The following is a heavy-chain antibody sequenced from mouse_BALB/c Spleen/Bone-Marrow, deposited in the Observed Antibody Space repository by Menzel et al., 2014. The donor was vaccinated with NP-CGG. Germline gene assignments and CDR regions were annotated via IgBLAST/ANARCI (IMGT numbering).Heavy chain of an antibody. CDR1: GYSFTGYT. CDR2: INPYNDDT. V-gene: IGHV1S135*01. CDR3: ARLGLRLAMDY. J-gene: IGHJ4*01. Sequence: VQLQQSGPELVKPGASMKISRKASGYSFTGYTINWVKQSHGKHLEWIGLINPYNDDTNYNQKFKGKATLTADTSSGTAFMELVSLTSEDSSVYYCARLGLRLAMDYWGQGTSVTVSS. D-gene: IGHD2-2*01.